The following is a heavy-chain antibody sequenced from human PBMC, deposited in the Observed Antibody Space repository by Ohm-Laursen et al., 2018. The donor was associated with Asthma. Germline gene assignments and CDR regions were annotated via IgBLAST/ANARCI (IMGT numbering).Heavy chain of an antibody. CDR1: GFTFSSYA. V-gene: IGHV3-21*01. Sequence: SLRLSCAASGFTFSSYAMSWVRQAPGKGLQWVASISTASTFIYYADSVRGRFTTSRDNAKNLVYLQMDSLRVDDTALYYCARIGPEWELPGREYSLHHWGQGTQVTVSS. CDR2: ISTASTFI. D-gene: IGHD1-26*01. CDR3: ARIGPEWELPGREYSLHH. J-gene: IGHJ1*01.